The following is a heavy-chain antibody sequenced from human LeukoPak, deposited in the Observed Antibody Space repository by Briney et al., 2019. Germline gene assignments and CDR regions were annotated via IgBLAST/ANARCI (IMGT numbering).Heavy chain of an antibody. J-gene: IGHJ4*02. CDR1: RFTLSSYA. CDR2: ISGSGSST. D-gene: IGHD6-13*01. Sequence: GGSLRLSCAAARFTLSSYAMSRVRQAPGKGLEWVSAISGSGSSTYYADSVKGRFTVSRDNSKNTLYLQMNSLRAEDTAVYYCAKEGSSRWTYFFDWWGQGTLVTVSS. CDR3: AKEGSSRWTYFFDW. V-gene: IGHV3-23*01.